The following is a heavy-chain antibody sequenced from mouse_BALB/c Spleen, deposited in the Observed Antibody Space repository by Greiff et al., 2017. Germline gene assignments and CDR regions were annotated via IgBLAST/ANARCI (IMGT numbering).Heavy chain of an antibody. CDR3: ARDLGGSSYEDAMDD. CDR2: INSNGGST. D-gene: IGHD1-1*01. V-gene: IGHV5-6-3*01. Sequence: EVKVVESGGGLVQPGGSLKLSCAASGFTFSSYGMSWVRQTPDKRLELVATINSNGGSTYYPDSVKGRFTISRDNAKNTLYLQMSSLKSEDTAMYYCARDLGGSSYEDAMDDWGQGTSVTVSS. J-gene: IGHJ4*01. CDR1: GFTFSSYG.